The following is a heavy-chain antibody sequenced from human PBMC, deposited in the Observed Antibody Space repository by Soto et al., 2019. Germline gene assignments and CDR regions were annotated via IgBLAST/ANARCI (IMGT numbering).Heavy chain of an antibody. J-gene: IGHJ3*02. CDR2: LYYSGST. Sequence: PSETLSLTCTVSGGSVSDYYWGWIRQPPGKGLEWIGYLYYSGSTTYNPSLKSRVTISVDTSKNQFSLRLSSVTAADTAVYYCAGEMSTTAFDIWGQGTMVTVSS. D-gene: IGHD1-1*01. CDR1: GGSVSDYY. V-gene: IGHV4-59*02. CDR3: AGEMSTTAFDI.